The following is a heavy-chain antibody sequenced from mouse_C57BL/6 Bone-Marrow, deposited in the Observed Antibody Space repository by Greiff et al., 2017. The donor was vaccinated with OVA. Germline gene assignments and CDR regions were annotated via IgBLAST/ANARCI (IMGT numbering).Heavy chain of an antibody. V-gene: IGHV3-1*01. D-gene: IGHD2-4*01. CDR2: ISYSGST. CDR1: GYSITSGYD. Sequence: EVKLQESGPGMVKPSQSLSLTCTVTGYSITSGYDWHWIRPFPGNKLEWMGYISYSGSTNYNPSLKSRISITHDTSKNHFFLKLNSVTTEDTATYYCAREGDDYDLADWGQGTLVTVSA. J-gene: IGHJ3*01. CDR3: AREGDDYDLAD.